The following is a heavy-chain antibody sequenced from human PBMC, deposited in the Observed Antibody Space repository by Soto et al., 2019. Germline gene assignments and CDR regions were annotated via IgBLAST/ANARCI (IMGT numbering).Heavy chain of an antibody. CDR2: TYYRSKWYN. CDR3: ARDSGRGYSGYLEPMAFDI. V-gene: IGHV6-1*01. CDR1: GDSVSSNSAA. J-gene: IGHJ3*02. Sequence: SQTLSLTCAISGDSVSSNSAAWNWIRQSPSRGLEWLGRTYYRSKWYNDYAVSVKSRITINPDTSKNKYSLKLNSVTPEDTAVYYCARDSGRGYSGYLEPMAFDIWGQGTMVTVSS. D-gene: IGHD5-12*01.